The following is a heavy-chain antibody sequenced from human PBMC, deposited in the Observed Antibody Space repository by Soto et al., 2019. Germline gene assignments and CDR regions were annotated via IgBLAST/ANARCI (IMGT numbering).Heavy chain of an antibody. Sequence: QVQLVQSGAEEKKPGASVKVSCKASGYTFTSYAMHWVRQAPGQRLEWMGWINAGNGNTKYSQKFQGRVTITRDTSASTAYMELSSLRSEDTAVYYCARDSAKYYYDSSGYQSALDYWGQGTLVTVSS. CDR3: ARDSAKYYYDSSGYQSALDY. CDR2: INAGNGNT. CDR1: GYTFTSYA. D-gene: IGHD3-22*01. J-gene: IGHJ4*02. V-gene: IGHV1-3*05.